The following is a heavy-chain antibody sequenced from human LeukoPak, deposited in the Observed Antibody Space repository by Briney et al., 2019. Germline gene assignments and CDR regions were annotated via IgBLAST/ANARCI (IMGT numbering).Heavy chain of an antibody. V-gene: IGHV3-43D*03. CDR1: GFTFDDYA. CDR3: ARAPGYGPFDY. D-gene: IGHD5-12*01. J-gene: IGHJ4*02. CDR2: ITWDGGST. Sequence: HAGGSLRLSCAASGFTFDDYAMHWVRQAPGKSLEWVSLITWDGGSTYYADSVKGRFTISRDNSKNTLYLQMNSLRAEDTAVYYCARAPGYGPFDYWGQGTLVTVSS.